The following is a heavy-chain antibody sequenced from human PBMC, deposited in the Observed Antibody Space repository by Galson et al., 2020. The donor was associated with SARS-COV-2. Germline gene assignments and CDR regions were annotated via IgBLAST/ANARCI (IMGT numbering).Heavy chain of an antibody. V-gene: IGHV4-30-4*01. CDR1: GGSIRSGDFS. D-gene: IGHD3-3*01. Sequence: NPSETLSLTCTVSGGSIRSGDFSWSWIRQTPGKGPEWLGYMFYSGRRYYNPSLKSRVTISLDTSENQFSLKLSSVTAADTAVYYCARGGYDYFDYWGQGTLVTVSS. J-gene: IGHJ4*02. CDR2: MFYSGRR. CDR3: ARGGYDYFDY.